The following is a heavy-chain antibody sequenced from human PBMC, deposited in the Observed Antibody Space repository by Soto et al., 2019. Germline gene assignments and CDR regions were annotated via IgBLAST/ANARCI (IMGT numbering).Heavy chain of an antibody. J-gene: IGHJ4*02. CDR3: ARGRGYCGGTNCYFDD. Sequence: EVQLVASGGGLVQPGGSLSLSCAASGFSFSSHSMKWVRQAPGRGLAWVSYISSSGSTIYYADSVKGRFTISRDNAKNSRYLQMNSLRDDDTAVYYCARGRGYCGGTNCYFDDWGQGALVTVSS. V-gene: IGHV3-48*02. CDR2: ISSSGSTI. D-gene: IGHD2-21*01. CDR1: GFSFSSHS.